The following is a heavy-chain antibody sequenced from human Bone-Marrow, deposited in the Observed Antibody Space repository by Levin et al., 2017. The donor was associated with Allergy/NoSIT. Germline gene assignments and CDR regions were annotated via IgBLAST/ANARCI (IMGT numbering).Heavy chain of an antibody. V-gene: IGHV4-4*07. D-gene: IGHD2-2*01. CDR1: GCSISSYY. CDR3: ARDYGRFCSSTSCWNWFDP. J-gene: IGHJ5*02. Sequence: SETLSLTCTVSGCSISSYYWSWIRQPAGKGLEWIGRIYTSGSTNYNPSLKSRVTMSVDTSKNQFSLKLSSATAADTAVYYCARDYGRFCSSTSCWNWFDPWGQGTLVTVSS. CDR2: IYTSGST.